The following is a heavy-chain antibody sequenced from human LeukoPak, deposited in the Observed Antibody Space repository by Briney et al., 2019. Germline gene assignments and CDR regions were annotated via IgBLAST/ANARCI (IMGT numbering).Heavy chain of an antibody. Sequence: GGSLRLSCAVSGSTFSNYAMYWVRQAPGKGLEWVTIIWYDGSNKNYADSVKGRFTISRDNSKNTLYLQMNSLRAEDTAVYYCARGAYCSGGRCPGAFDIWGQGTMVTVSS. D-gene: IGHD2-15*01. CDR1: GSTFSNYA. CDR2: IWYDGSNK. CDR3: ARGAYCSGGRCPGAFDI. J-gene: IGHJ3*02. V-gene: IGHV3-33*01.